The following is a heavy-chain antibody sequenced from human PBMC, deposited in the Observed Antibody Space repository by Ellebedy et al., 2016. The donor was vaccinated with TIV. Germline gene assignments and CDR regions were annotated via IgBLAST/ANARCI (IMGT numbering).Heavy chain of an antibody. CDR1: GYTFTSYD. D-gene: IGHD3-22*01. CDR2: MNPNSGNT. J-gene: IGHJ5*02. Sequence: ASVKVSCKASGYTFTSYDINWVRQATGQGLEWMGWMNPNSGNTGYAQTFQGRVTMTRNTSISTAYMELSSLRSEDTAVYYCARTYYYDSSDYDNWFDPWGQGTLVTVSS. CDR3: ARTYYYDSSDYDNWFDP. V-gene: IGHV1-8*01.